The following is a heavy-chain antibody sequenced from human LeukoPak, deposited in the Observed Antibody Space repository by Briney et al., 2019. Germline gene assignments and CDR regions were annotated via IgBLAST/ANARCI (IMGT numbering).Heavy chain of an antibody. CDR1: GFTFDDYA. Sequence: GGSLRLSCAASGFTFDDYAMHWVRQAPGKGLEWGSGISWNRCSIGYADSVKGRFTISRENAKNSLYLQMNSLRAEDTALYYCAKVLRDGYNGGFDYWGQGTLVTVSS. CDR2: ISWNRCSI. V-gene: IGHV3-9*01. J-gene: IGHJ4*02. CDR3: AKVLRDGYNGGFDY. D-gene: IGHD5-24*01.